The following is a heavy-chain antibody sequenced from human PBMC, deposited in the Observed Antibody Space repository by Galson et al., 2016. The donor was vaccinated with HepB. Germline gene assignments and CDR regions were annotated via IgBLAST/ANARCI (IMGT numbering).Heavy chain of an antibody. V-gene: IGHV3-23*01. CDR2: ISGSGITT. D-gene: IGHD2-15*01. CDR1: GFTLSDYA. J-gene: IGHJ4*02. Sequence: SLRLSCAASGFTLSDYAMSWVRQAPGKGLEWVSDISGSGITTYYADSVMGRFTISRDNSKKTVYLQMSSLRAEDTAVYYCARLFGGYIDYWGQGTLVTVSS. CDR3: ARLFGGYIDY.